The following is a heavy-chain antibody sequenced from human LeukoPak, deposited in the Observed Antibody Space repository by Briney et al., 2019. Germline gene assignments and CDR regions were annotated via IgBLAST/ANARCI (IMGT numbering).Heavy chain of an antibody. V-gene: IGHV4-30-4*01. D-gene: IGHD3-9*01. Sequence: SETLSLTCTVSGGSISSGDYYWSWIRQPPGKGLEWIGYIYYSGGTYYNPSLKSRVTISVDTSKNQFSLKLSSVTAADTAVYYCASTYYDILTGPGRFDPWGQGTLVTVSS. CDR2: IYYSGGT. CDR1: GGSISSGDYY. CDR3: ASTYYDILTGPGRFDP. J-gene: IGHJ5*02.